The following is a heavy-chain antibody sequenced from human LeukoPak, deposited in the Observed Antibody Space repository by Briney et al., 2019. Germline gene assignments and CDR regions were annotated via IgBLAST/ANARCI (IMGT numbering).Heavy chain of an antibody. Sequence: GGSLRLSCAASGFTVSSNEMSWVRQAPGKGLEWVSLISWDGGSTYYADSVKGRFTISRDNSKNSLYLQMNSPRTEDTALYYCAKDRGLRLGELDYWGQGTLVTVSS. D-gene: IGHD3-16*01. CDR1: GFTVSSNE. V-gene: IGHV3-43*01. CDR2: ISWDGGST. J-gene: IGHJ4*02. CDR3: AKDRGLRLGELDY.